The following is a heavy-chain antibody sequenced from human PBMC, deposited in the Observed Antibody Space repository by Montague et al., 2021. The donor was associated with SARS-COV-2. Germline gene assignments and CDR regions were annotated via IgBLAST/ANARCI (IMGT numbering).Heavy chain of an antibody. J-gene: IGHJ4*02. D-gene: IGHD5/OR15-5a*01. CDR1: GDSFTTYY. CDR2: INYTGTT. V-gene: IGHV4-59*01. Sequence: SETLSLTCSVYGDSFTTYYWSWIRQSPGGGLEWIGHINYTGTTSYNPSLKSRVTISVDTSRRQFSLKLKSVTAADTAVYYCARAPSPRLITHRVNDLDYWGQGALVTVSS. CDR3: ARAPSPRLITHRVNDLDY.